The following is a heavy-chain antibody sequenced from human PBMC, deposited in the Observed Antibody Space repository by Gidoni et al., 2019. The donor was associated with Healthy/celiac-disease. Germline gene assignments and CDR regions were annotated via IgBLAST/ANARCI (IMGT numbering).Heavy chain of an antibody. J-gene: IGHJ4*02. D-gene: IGHD1-26*01. V-gene: IGHV3-23*01. CDR2: ISGSGGST. CDR3: AKGTVGATRGGY. Sequence: EVQLLESGGGLVQPGGSLRLSCAASGFTVRSYAMSWVRQAPGKGLEWVSAISGSGGSTYYADSVKGRFTISRDNSKNTLYRQMNSLRAEDTAVYYCAKGTVGATRGGYWGQGTLVTVSS. CDR1: GFTVRSYA.